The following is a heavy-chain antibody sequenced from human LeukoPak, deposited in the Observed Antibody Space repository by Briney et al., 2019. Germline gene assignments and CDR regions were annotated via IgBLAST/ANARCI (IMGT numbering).Heavy chain of an antibody. CDR3: ARHFSSAAGLDY. Sequence: PSETLSLTCTVSGGSISSYYWSWIRQPPGKGLEWIGYIYYSGSTNYNPSLKSRVTISVDTSKNQFSLKLSSVTAADTAVYYCARHFSSAAGLDYWGQGTLVTVSS. CDR1: GGSISSYY. J-gene: IGHJ4*02. D-gene: IGHD6-13*01. CDR2: IYYSGST. V-gene: IGHV4-59*08.